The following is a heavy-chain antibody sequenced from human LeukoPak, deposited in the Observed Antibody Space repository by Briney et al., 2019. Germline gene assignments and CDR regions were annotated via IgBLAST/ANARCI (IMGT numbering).Heavy chain of an antibody. CDR2: INWNSGRI. D-gene: IGHD3-3*01. CDR1: GFTFDDYG. J-gene: IGHJ3*02. Sequence: PGGSLRLSCAASGFTFDDYGMHWVRQAPGKGLEWVSGINWNSGRIGYADSVKGRFTISRDNAKNSLYLQMNSLRAEDTAVYYCARTIFGEPSGAFDIWGQGTMVTVSS. V-gene: IGHV3-9*01. CDR3: ARTIFGEPSGAFDI.